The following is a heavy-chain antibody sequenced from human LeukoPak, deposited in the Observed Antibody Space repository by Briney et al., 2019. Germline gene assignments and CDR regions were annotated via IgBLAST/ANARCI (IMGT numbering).Heavy chain of an antibody. V-gene: IGHV3-7*01. D-gene: IGHD6-13*01. J-gene: IGHJ4*02. Sequence: PGGSLRLSCAASGFTFSSYWTSWVRQAPGKGLEWVTNIKQHGSEEYYVDSVKGRFTISRDNAKNSLYLQMNNLRVEDTGVYYCARDPGISEAGTVGYFDYWGQGALVTVS. CDR2: IKQHGSEE. CDR1: GFTFSSYW. CDR3: ARDPGISEAGTVGYFDY.